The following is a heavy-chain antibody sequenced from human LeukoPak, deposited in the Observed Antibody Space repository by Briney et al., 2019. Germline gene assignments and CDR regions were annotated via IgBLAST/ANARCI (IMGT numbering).Heavy chain of an antibody. Sequence: PGGSLRLSCAASGFTFSSYAMHWVRQAPGKGLEWVTVISYDGSNKYYSGSVRGRFTISRDDSKNTLYLQMNSLRTEDTAVYYCATEKFLYEISGYAVFDYWGQGTLVTVSS. CDR2: ISYDGSNK. CDR1: GFTFSSYA. CDR3: ATEKFLYEISGYAVFDY. J-gene: IGHJ4*02. D-gene: IGHD3-22*01. V-gene: IGHV3-30-3*01.